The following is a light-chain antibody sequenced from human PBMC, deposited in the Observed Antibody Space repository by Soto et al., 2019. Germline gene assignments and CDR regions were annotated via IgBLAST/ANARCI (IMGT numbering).Light chain of an antibody. CDR1: TSNIGAGYD. V-gene: IGLV1-40*01. CDR3: QSNDSSLSGYV. Sequence: QSVLTQPPSVSGAPGQRVTISCIGGTSNIGAGYDVHWYQQLPGTAPKLLIYGNSNRPSGVPDRFSGSKSGTSASLAITGLQAEDEGDYYCQSNDSSLSGYVFGTGTKVTVL. J-gene: IGLJ1*01. CDR2: GNS.